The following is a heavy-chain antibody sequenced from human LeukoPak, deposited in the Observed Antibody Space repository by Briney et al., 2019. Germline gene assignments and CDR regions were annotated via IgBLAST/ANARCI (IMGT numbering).Heavy chain of an antibody. CDR1: GGTFSSYA. D-gene: IGHD2-21*02. J-gene: IGHJ5*02. CDR3: ARVPVVEDCGGDCQSNWFDP. CDR2: IIPILGIA. V-gene: IGHV1-69*04. Sequence: ASVKFSCKASGGTFSSYAISWVRQAPGQGLEWMGRIIPILGIANYAQKFQGRVTITADKSTSTAYMELSSLRSEDTAVYYCARVPVVEDCGGDCQSNWFDPWGQGTLVTVSS.